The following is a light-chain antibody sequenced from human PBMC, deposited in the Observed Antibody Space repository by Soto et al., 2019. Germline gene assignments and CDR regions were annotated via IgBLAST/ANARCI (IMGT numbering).Light chain of an antibody. J-gene: IGKJ1*01. CDR2: DAS. Sequence: DIQMTQSPSSLSASIGDRVTITCQASQDIRQYLNWYQQKPGKAPKLLIYDASRLETGVPSRFSGSGSGTEFTLTISTLQPDDFATYYCQQYMNYATFGQGTKVEIK. CDR3: QQYMNYAT. V-gene: IGKV1-33*01. CDR1: QDIRQY.